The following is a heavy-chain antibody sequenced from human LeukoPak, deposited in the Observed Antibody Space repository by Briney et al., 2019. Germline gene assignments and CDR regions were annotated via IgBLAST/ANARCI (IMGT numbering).Heavy chain of an antibody. CDR3: ATASFDSSGYYGTSIGLDY. Sequence: HSGGSLRLSCAASGFTFSSYAMHWVRQAPGKGLEWVAVISYDGSNKYYADSVKGRFTISRDNSKNTLYLQMNSLRAEDTAVYYCATASFDSSGYYGTSIGLDYWGQGTLVTVSS. CDR2: ISYDGSNK. J-gene: IGHJ4*02. CDR1: GFTFSSYA. D-gene: IGHD3-22*01. V-gene: IGHV3-30-3*01.